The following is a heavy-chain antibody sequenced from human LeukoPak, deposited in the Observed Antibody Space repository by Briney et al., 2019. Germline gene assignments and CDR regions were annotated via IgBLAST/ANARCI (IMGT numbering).Heavy chain of an antibody. CDR1: GFTFNVYS. CDR3: ARIQEAFDI. V-gene: IGHV3-48*01. J-gene: IGHJ3*02. CDR2: ISSSLDSNI. Sequence: PGGSLRLSCAASGFTFNVYSMNWVRQAPGKGLEWVSFISSSLDSNIYYADSVKGRFTISRDNAKNSLYLQMNSLRAEDTAVYYCARIQEAFDIWGQGTMVTVSS.